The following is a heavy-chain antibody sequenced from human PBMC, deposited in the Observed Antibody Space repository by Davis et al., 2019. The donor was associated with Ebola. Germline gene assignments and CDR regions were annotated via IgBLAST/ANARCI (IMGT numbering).Heavy chain of an antibody. V-gene: IGHV3-74*01. J-gene: IGHJ4*02. CDR3: ARGVGVSAFDY. D-gene: IGHD2-15*01. CDR2: INSDGSST. Sequence: GESLKISCAASGFTFSSYWMHWVRQAPGKGLVWVSRINSDGSSTSYADSVKGRFTISRDNAKNTLYLQMNSLRAEDTAVYYCARGVGVSAFDYWGQGTLVTVSS. CDR1: GFTFSSYW.